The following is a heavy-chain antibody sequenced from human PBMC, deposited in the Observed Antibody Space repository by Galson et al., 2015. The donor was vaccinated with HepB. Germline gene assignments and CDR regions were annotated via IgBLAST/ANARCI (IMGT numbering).Heavy chain of an antibody. Sequence: SVKVSCKVSGYTLTELSMHWVRQAPGKGLEWMGGFDPEDGETIYAQKFQGRVTMTEDTSTDTAYMELSSLRSEDTAVYYCATGGCSGGSCYKGWFDPWGQGTLVTVSS. CDR1: GYTLTELS. D-gene: IGHD2-15*01. CDR3: ATGGCSGGSCYKGWFDP. CDR2: FDPEDGET. J-gene: IGHJ5*02. V-gene: IGHV1-24*01.